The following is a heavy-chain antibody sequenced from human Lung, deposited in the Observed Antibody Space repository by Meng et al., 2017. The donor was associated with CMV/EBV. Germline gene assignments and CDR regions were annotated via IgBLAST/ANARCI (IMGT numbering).Heavy chain of an antibody. CDR1: GGPIKNPNYY. D-gene: IGHD3-10*01. CDR2: SYYTGA. Sequence: TLSLTCTVSGGPIKNPNYYWSWNRHQPGKGLEWLGYSYYTGAYYNPSLASRIFISLDSSSNRYSLTLRAVTAADTALYFCARMRGSGSADYWGPGTLVTVSS. J-gene: IGHJ4*02. V-gene: IGHV4-31*03. CDR3: ARMRGSGSADY.